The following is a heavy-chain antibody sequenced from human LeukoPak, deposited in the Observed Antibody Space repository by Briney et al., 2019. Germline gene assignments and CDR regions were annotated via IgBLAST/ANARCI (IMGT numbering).Heavy chain of an antibody. CDR2: ITPKSGGT. CDR3: AREGRSAISLDY. Sequence: ASVKVSCKASGYTFTVYYMHWVRQAPGQGLEWMGWITPKSGGTNYAQKFQGRVTMTRDKSINTIYMELISLTSDDTAVYYCAREGRSAISLDYWGQGTLVTVSS. J-gene: IGHJ4*02. D-gene: IGHD2-2*01. V-gene: IGHV1-2*02. CDR1: GYTFTVYY.